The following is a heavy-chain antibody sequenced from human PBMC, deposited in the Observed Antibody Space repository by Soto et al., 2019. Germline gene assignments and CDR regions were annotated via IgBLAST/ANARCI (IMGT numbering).Heavy chain of an antibody. CDR3: AESYYSGSGSYDS. CDR2: ISFDGSNK. J-gene: IGHJ4*02. CDR1: GFTFSSYG. Sequence: QVQLVESGGGVVQPGRSLSLSCAASGFTFSSYGMHWVRQAPGKGLEWVAVISFDGSNKYYADCVKGRFTISRDNSKNTGYVQMSSLRAEDTVGYYCAESYYSGSGSYDSWGQGTLVTVSS. V-gene: IGHV3-30*03. D-gene: IGHD3-10*01.